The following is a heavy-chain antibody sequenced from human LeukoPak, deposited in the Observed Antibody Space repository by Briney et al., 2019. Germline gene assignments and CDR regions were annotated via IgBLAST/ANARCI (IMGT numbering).Heavy chain of an antibody. CDR3: ARDQIGSW. CDR2: ISGSSSHT. Sequence: KPGGSLRLSCEASGFTFSDYYMSCIRQAPGKGLEWISYISGSSSHTNYADSVKGRFTISRDNAKRSVYLQMDSLRAEDTAVYYCARDQIGSWWGQGTLVIVSS. CDR1: GFTFSDYY. J-gene: IGHJ4*02. D-gene: IGHD3-22*01. V-gene: IGHV3-11*06.